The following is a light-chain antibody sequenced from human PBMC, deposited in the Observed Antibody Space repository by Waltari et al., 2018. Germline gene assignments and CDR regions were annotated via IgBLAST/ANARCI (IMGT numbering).Light chain of an antibody. J-gene: IGKJ1*01. Sequence: DIVMTQSPDSLAVSLGERATINCKSSQSILYSSNNKNYLTWYQQKPGQPPKLLVYWASTRESWVPDRFSGSGSGTDFTLTISSLQAEDVAVYYCHQFYSSPWTFGQGTKVEIK. CDR2: WAS. CDR3: HQFYSSPWT. V-gene: IGKV4-1*01. CDR1: QSILYSSNNKNY.